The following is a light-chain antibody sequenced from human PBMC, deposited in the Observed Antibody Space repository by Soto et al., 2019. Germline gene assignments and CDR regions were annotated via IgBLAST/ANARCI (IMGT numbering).Light chain of an antibody. J-gene: IGLJ1*01. CDR2: VVS. CDR3: GSYTSSDTPYV. V-gene: IGLV2-14*01. CDR1: SRDVGGYKY. Sequence: QSALTQPASVSGSPGQSITISCTGTSRDVGGYKYVSWYQQHPDKAPKLMIYVVSNRPSGVSNRFSGSKSGNTASLTISGLQAEDEADYYCGSYTSSDTPYVFGTGTKVTVL.